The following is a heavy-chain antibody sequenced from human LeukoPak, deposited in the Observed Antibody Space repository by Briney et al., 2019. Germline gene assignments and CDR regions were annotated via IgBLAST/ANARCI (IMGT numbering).Heavy chain of an antibody. CDR1: GYTFTSYD. D-gene: IGHD6-13*01. CDR2: MNPNSGNT. CDR3: ARGHIAAAGLEFDP. Sequence: GASVKASCKASGYTFTSYDINWVRQATGQGLEWMGWMNPNSGNTGYAQKFQGRVTMTRNTSISTAYMELSSLRSEDTAVYYCARGHIAAAGLEFDPWGQGTLVTVSS. V-gene: IGHV1-8*01. J-gene: IGHJ5*02.